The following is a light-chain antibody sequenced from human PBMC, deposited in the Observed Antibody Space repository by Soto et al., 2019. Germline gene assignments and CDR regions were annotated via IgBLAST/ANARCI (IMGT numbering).Light chain of an antibody. V-gene: IGLV1-40*01. CDR3: SSYAGNNNYV. J-gene: IGLJ1*01. CDR1: NSNLGAGYD. Sequence: QSVLTQPPSVSGAPGQRVTISCTGNNSNLGAGYDVHWYQQLPGAAPKLVVFGNRNRPSGVPERFSGSKSGISASLAITGLQAEDEAGYYCSSYAGNNNYVFGTGTKVTVL. CDR2: GNR.